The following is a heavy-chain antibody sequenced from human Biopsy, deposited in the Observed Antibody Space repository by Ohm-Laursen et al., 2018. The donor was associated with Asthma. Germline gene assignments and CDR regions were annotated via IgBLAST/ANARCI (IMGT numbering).Heavy chain of an antibody. CDR2: IYYSGST. Sequence: SQTLSLTWTVSYGSITSGGYYWTWIRQHLGKGLEWIGFIYYSGSTYYNPSLKSRVSISIDTSKNQFSLKLSSVTAADTAVYYCARAQDYYDSRGYYRSFDYWGQGTLVTVSS. D-gene: IGHD3-22*01. J-gene: IGHJ4*02. CDR1: YGSITSGGYY. CDR3: ARAQDYYDSRGYYRSFDY. V-gene: IGHV4-31*02.